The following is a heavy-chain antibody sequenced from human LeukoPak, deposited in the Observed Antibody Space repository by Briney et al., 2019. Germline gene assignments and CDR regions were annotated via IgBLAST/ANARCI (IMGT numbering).Heavy chain of an antibody. V-gene: IGHV3-33*01. D-gene: IGHD3-22*01. CDR3: ARVGDYENSGSQPFDY. Sequence: GGSLRLSCAASGFIFSSFGMHWVRQAPGKGLEWVAVIWHDGSYKYYLDSVKGRFTISRDNAKNTLYLQMNNLRVEDTAVYYCARVGDYENSGSQPFDYWGQGTLVTVSS. CDR2: IWHDGSYK. J-gene: IGHJ4*02. CDR1: GFIFSSFG.